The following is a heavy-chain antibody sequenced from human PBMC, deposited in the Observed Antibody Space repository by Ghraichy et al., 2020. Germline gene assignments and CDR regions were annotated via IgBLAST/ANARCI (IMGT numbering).Heavy chain of an antibody. V-gene: IGHV1-2*02. CDR1: GYTFTDNY. CDR3: ARRSASSDRFDS. Sequence: ASVKVSCKASGYTFTDNYIHWVRQAPGEGLEWMGWINPHSGDTNPAQIFQGRVTMTRDTSINTAYMELSGLRSDDTAVYFCARRSASSDRFDSCGQGTLVTVSS. CDR2: INPHSGDT. D-gene: IGHD6-6*01. J-gene: IGHJ5*01.